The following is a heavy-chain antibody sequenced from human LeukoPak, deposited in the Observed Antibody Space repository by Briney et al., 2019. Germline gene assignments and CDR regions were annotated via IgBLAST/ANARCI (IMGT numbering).Heavy chain of an antibody. Sequence: PGGSLRLSCAASGFTFSLFAMHWVRQAPGKRLEWVSAISGSGGATYHADADSVKGRFTISRDNSKNALYPEINNLRAEDTAVYYCAKDGYNYDSSGHFDYWGQGTLVTVSS. D-gene: IGHD3-22*01. V-gene: IGHV3-23*01. CDR2: ISGSGGAT. J-gene: IGHJ4*02. CDR3: AKDGYNYDSSGHFDY. CDR1: GFTFSLFA.